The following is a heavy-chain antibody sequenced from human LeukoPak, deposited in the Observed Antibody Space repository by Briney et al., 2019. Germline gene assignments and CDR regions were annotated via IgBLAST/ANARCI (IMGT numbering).Heavy chain of an antibody. CDR3: VRYSSNWAAFDY. CDR1: GGSFSGYY. Sequence: SETLSLTCTVYGGSFSGYYWSWIRQPPGKGLEWIGEINHSGSTNYNPSLKSRVTISVDTSKNQFSLKLSSVTAADTAVYYCVRYSSNWAAFDYWGQGTLVTVSS. J-gene: IGHJ4*02. D-gene: IGHD6-19*01. V-gene: IGHV4-34*01. CDR2: INHSGST.